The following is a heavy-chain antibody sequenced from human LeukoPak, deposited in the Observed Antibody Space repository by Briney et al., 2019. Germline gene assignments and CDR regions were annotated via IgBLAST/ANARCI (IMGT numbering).Heavy chain of an antibody. CDR1: GFTFSSYG. CDR2: IWYDGSNK. Sequence: GGSLRLSCAASGFTFSSYGMHWVRQAPGKGLEWVAVIWYDGSNKYYADSVKGRFTISRDNSKNTLYLQMNSLRAEDTAVYYCAKDVDYYDSSAPWAGFDYWGQRTLVTVSS. V-gene: IGHV3-33*06. CDR3: AKDVDYYDSSAPWAGFDY. J-gene: IGHJ4*02. D-gene: IGHD3-22*01.